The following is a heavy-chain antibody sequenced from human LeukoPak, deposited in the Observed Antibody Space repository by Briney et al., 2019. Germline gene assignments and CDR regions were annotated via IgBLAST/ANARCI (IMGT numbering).Heavy chain of an antibody. J-gene: IGHJ5*02. CDR1: GYTFTSYD. CDR3: ARDWEGSFDP. V-gene: IGHV1-8*01. D-gene: IGHD1-26*01. CDR2: MNPNSGNT. Sequence: GASVKVSCKASGYTFTSYDINWVRQATGQGLEWMGWMNPNSGNTGYAQKFRGRATMTRNTSISTAYMELSSLGSEDTAVYYCARDWEGSFDPWGQGTLVTVSS.